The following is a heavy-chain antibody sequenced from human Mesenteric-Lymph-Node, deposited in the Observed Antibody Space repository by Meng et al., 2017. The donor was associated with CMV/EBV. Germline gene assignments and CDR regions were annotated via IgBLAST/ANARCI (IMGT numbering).Heavy chain of an antibody. Sequence: TFSDYGFSWVRQAPGQGLEWVGWISGYNGDTKYAQKFQGRVTMATDTSTSTAYMELRSLRFDDTAVYYCARDLGRIAVVWTSDYVHHWGQGTLVTVSS. CDR1: TFSDYG. CDR3: ARDLGRIAVVWTSDYVHH. CDR2: ISGYNGDT. J-gene: IGHJ1*01. V-gene: IGHV1-18*01. D-gene: IGHD3/OR15-3a*01.